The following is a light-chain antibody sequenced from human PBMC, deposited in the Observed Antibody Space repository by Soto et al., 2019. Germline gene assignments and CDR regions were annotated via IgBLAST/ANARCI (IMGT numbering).Light chain of an antibody. Sequence: EIVLTQSPATLSLSPGERATLSCRASQSIGSFLAWYQQKPGQPPRLLIYDASNRATGIPARFSGSGSGTDFTLTISSLQHEDFAFYYCQQRGNWPPTFGPGTKVNIK. CDR2: DAS. CDR1: QSIGSF. CDR3: QQRGNWPPT. V-gene: IGKV3-11*01. J-gene: IGKJ3*01.